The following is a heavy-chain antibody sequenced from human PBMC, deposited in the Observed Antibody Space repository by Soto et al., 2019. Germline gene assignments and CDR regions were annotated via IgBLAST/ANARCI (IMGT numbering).Heavy chain of an antibody. D-gene: IGHD6-6*01. V-gene: IGHV3-11*01. CDR2: ISNSGSTV. J-gene: IGHJ4*02. CDR1: GFTFSDYY. CDR3: ARDLVAVSGGVYSSSSGGYFFDF. Sequence: QVQLVESGGGLVKPGGSLRLSCAASGFTFSDYYMSWIRQAPGKGLEWMADISNSGSTVYYADSMKGRFTISRDNAKNTLYLQIKSLRSEDTAVYYCARDLVAVSGGVYSSSSGGYFFDFWGQGTLVTVSS.